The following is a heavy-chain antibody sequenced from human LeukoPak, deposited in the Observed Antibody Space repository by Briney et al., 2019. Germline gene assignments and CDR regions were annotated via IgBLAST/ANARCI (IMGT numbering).Heavy chain of an antibody. CDR2: INHSGST. D-gene: IGHD3-22*01. Sequence: SETLSLTCAVYGGSFSGYYWSWIRQPPGKGLEWIGEINHSGSTNYNPSLKSRVTISVDTSRNQFSLKLSSVTAADTAVYYCARGPNYTYYYDSSGYYLNYWGQGTLVTVSS. CDR3: ARGPNYTYYYDSSGYYLNY. J-gene: IGHJ4*02. CDR1: GGSFSGYY. V-gene: IGHV4-34*01.